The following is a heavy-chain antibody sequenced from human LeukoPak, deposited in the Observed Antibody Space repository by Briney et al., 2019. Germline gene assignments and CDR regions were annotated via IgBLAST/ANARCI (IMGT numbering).Heavy chain of an antibody. V-gene: IGHV4-59*01. CDR2: IYYSGTT. CDR3: ARGANWGSPDY. CDR1: GGSISTCY. Sequence: PSETLSLTCTVSGGSISTCYWSWIGQPPGKGLEWIGYIYYSGTTSYNPSLKSRVTISLDTSKNQFSLKLSSVTAADTAVYYCARGANWGSPDYWGQGTLVTVSS. J-gene: IGHJ4*02. D-gene: IGHD7-27*01.